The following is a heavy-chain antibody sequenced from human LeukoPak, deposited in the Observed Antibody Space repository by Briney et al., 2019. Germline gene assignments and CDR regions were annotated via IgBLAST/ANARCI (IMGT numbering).Heavy chain of an antibody. CDR1: GFTFSSYG. CDR2: ISYDGSNK. J-gene: IGHJ6*02. D-gene: IGHD5-24*01. Sequence: GGSLRLSCAASGFTFSSYGMHWVRQAPGKGLEGVAVISYDGSNKYYADSVKGRFTISRDNSKNTLYLQMNSLRAEDTAVYYCAKDRGDGYTSMDVWGQGTTVTVSS. CDR3: AKDRGDGYTSMDV. V-gene: IGHV3-30*18.